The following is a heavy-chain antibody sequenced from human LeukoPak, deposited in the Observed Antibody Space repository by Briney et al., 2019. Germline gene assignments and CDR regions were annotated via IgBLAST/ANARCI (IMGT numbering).Heavy chain of an antibody. CDR3: ARDYLSHYYGMDV. CDR2: IIPIFGTA. J-gene: IGHJ6*02. CDR1: GGTFSSYA. V-gene: IGHV1-69*13. Sequence: SVKVFCKASGGTFSSYAISWVRQAPGQGLEWMGGIIPIFGTANYAQKFQGRVTITADESTSTAYMELSSLRSEDTAVYYCARDYLSHYYGMDVWGQGTTVTVSS.